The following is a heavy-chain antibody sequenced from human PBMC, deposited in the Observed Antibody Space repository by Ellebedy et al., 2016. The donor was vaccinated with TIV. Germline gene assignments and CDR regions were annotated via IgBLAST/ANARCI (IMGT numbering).Heavy chain of an antibody. Sequence: PGGSLRLSCAASGFTFSSYGMHWVRQAPGKGLEWVAVIWYDGSNKYYADSVKGRFTISRDNSKNTLYLQMNSLRAEDTAVYYCARDRGINIWYYFDYWGQGTLVTVSS. CDR3: ARDRGINIWYYFDY. V-gene: IGHV3-33*01. J-gene: IGHJ4*02. CDR1: GFTFSSYG. D-gene: IGHD1-14*01. CDR2: IWYDGSNK.